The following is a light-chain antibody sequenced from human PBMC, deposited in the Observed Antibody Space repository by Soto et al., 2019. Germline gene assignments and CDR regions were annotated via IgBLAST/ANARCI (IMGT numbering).Light chain of an antibody. Sequence: DIQMTQSPSSLSASVGDRVTITCQASQSINNYLNWYQQKLGKAPKLLIYDASNLEIGVPSRFSGSASGTDFTLTIFSLQPEDIATYYCQQYDKLPYTFGQGTKVDIK. CDR3: QQYDKLPYT. J-gene: IGKJ2*01. CDR1: QSINNY. CDR2: DAS. V-gene: IGKV1-33*01.